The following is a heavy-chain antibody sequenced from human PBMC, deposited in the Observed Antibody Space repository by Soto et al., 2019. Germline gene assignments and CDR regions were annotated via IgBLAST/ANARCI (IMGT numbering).Heavy chain of an antibody. J-gene: IGHJ3*02. D-gene: IGHD3-10*02. Sequence: ASVKVSCKASGYTFTSYGISWVRQAPGQGLEWMGWISAYNGNTNYAQKLQGRVTMTTDTSTSTAYMELRSLRSDDTAVYYCAREGGSEHMFGELYPDVFDIWGQETMFTVSS. CDR1: GYTFTSYG. CDR2: ISAYNGNT. CDR3: AREGGSEHMFGELYPDVFDI. V-gene: IGHV1-18*01.